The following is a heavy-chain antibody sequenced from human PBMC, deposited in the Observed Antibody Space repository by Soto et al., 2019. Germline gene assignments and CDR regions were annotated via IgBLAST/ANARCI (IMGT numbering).Heavy chain of an antibody. V-gene: IGHV4-59*12. Sequence: SETLSLTCTVSGGSISSYYWSWIRQPPGKGLEWIGEIYHSGSTNYNPSLKSRVTISVDKSKNQFSLKLSSVTAADTAVYYCARGVPGIAAAGTVYWGQGTLVTVSS. CDR2: IYHSGST. CDR1: GGSISSYY. CDR3: ARGVPGIAAAGTVY. D-gene: IGHD6-13*01. J-gene: IGHJ4*02.